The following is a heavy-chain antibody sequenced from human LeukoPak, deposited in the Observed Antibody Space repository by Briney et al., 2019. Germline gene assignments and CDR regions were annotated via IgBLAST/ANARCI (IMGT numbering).Heavy chain of an antibody. V-gene: IGHV5-51*01. CDR1: GYSFSSYW. D-gene: IGHD2-2*01. J-gene: IGHJ4*02. CDR3: ARLGYCSNARCYAWDY. Sequence: GESLKISCKGSGYSFSSYWIGWVRQMPGKGLECMGIIYPGDSDTRYSPSFQGQVTISADKSINTAYLQWSSLKASDTAMYFCARLGYCSNARCYAWDYWGQGTLVTVSS. CDR2: IYPGDSDT.